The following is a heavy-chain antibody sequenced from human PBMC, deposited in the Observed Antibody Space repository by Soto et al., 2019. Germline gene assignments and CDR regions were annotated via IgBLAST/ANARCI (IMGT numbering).Heavy chain of an antibody. CDR1: GGTFSSYT. CDR3: ALEYCSTTSCSRDY. CDR2: IIPILGIA. V-gene: IGHV1-69*02. Sequence: QVQLVQSGAEVKKPGSSVKVSCKASGGTFSSYTISWVRQAPGQGLEWMGRIIPILGIANYAQKFQGRVTITADKSTSTAYMELSSLRSEDTALYYSALEYCSTTSCSRDYWGQGTLVTVSS. J-gene: IGHJ4*02. D-gene: IGHD2-2*01.